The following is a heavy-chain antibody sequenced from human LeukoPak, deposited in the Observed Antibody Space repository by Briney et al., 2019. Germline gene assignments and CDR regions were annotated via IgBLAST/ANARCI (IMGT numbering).Heavy chain of an antibody. J-gene: IGHJ4*02. CDR2: NIDGST. CDR3: AKLPIY. CDR1: GFSVGSHY. D-gene: IGHD4-23*01. V-gene: IGHV3-66*02. Sequence: GGSLRLSCAASGFSVGSHYMTWVRQAPGQGLEWVSVNIDGSTYYADSVEGRFTTSRDNTKNTLYLQMNSLRPEDTAVYYCAKLPIYWGQGALVTISS.